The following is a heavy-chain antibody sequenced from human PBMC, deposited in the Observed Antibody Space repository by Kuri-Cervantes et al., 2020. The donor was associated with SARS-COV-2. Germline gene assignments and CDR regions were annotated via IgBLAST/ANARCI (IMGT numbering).Heavy chain of an antibody. CDR2: VNHRGST. CDR1: GESFSGYY. D-gene: IGHD5-24*01. Sequence: GSLRLSCAFYGESFSGYYWNWIRQSPGKGLEWIGEVNHRGSTNYNPSLKSRVTISVDTSKNQFSLNLISVTAADTGVYYCASTGQLRQGQFDPWGQGTLVTVSS. V-gene: IGHV4-34*01. J-gene: IGHJ5*02. CDR3: ASTGQLRQGQFDP.